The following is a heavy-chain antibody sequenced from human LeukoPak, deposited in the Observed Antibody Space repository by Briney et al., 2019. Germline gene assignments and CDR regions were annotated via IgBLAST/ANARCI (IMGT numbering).Heavy chain of an antibody. J-gene: IGHJ4*02. CDR1: GFAFSSFA. CDR2: ISSDGLDT. CDR3: ARRERYNYHLDY. D-gene: IGHD5-18*01. Sequence: GGSLRLSCAASGFAFSSFAMYWVRQAPGRGLEYVSAISSDGLDTYYADSVKGRSTISRDNSKNTLFLQMGSLRPEDMAVYYCARRERYNYHLDYWGQGTLVTVSS. V-gene: IGHV3-64*02.